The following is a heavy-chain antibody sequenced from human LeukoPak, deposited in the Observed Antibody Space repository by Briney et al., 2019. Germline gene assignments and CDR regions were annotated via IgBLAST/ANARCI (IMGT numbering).Heavy chain of an antibody. CDR2: ISAYNGNT. CDR1: GYTFTRYG. V-gene: IGHV1-18*04. CDR3: ASSIVVVPAANAGPYGMDV. D-gene: IGHD2-2*01. J-gene: IGHJ6*04. Sequence: ASVKVSCKASGYTFTRYGISWERQAPGQGLEWMGWISAYNGNTNYAQQLQGRVTMTTDTSTSTAYMELRSLRSDDTAVYYCASSIVVVPAANAGPYGMDVWGKGTTVTVSS.